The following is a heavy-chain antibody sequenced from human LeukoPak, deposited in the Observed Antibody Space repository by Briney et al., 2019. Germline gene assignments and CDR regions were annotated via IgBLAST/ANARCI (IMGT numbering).Heavy chain of an antibody. Sequence: PSETLSLTCTVSGGSISSGYYWGWIRQPPGKGLEWIGSIYHSGSTYYNPSLKSRVTISVDTSKNQFSLKLSTVTAADTAVYYCARRAPEGRGKGNYYYYMDVWGKGTTVTVSS. V-gene: IGHV4-38-2*02. D-gene: IGHD3-10*01. CDR3: ARRAPEGRGKGNYYYYMDV. CDR2: IYHSGST. CDR1: GGSISSGYY. J-gene: IGHJ6*03.